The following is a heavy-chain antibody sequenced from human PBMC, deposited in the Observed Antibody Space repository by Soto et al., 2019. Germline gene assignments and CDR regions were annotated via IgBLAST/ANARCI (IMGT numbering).Heavy chain of an antibody. CDR2: ISYDGSNT. Sequence: GGSLRLSCAASGFTFSSYGMHWVRQAPGKGLEWVAVISYDGSNTYYADSVKGRFTISRDNSKNTLYLQMNSLRAEDTAVYYCAKVPTSTVTSDYWGQGTLVTVS. D-gene: IGHD4-4*01. J-gene: IGHJ4*02. CDR1: GFTFSSYG. V-gene: IGHV3-30*18. CDR3: AKVPTSTVTSDY.